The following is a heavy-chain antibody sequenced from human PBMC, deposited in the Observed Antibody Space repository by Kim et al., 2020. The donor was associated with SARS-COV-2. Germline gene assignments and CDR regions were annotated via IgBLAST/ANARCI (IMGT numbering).Heavy chain of an antibody. Sequence: SETLSLTCTVSGGSISSYYWSWIRQPPGKGLEWIGYIYYSGSTNYNPSLKSRVTISVDTSKNQFSLKLSSVTAADTAVYYCARHVIRWLPPGGAFDIWGQGTMVTVSS. D-gene: IGHD5-12*01. CDR3: ARHVIRWLPPGGAFDI. J-gene: IGHJ3*02. CDR2: IYYSGST. V-gene: IGHV4-59*08. CDR1: GGSISSYY.